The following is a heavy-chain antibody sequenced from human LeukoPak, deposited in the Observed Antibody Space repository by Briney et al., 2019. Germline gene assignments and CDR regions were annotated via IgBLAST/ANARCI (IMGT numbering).Heavy chain of an antibody. CDR3: ARLNWNYADY. Sequence: GGSLRLSCTASGFTFSLYWMTWVRQAPERGLEWVANIKEDESEKHYVDSVKGRFTIPRDNGKNSLYLQMNSLRGEDTAVYYCARLNWNYADYWGQGALVTVSS. V-gene: IGHV3-7*01. CDR2: IKEDESEK. J-gene: IGHJ4*02. D-gene: IGHD3-3*01. CDR1: GFTFSLYW.